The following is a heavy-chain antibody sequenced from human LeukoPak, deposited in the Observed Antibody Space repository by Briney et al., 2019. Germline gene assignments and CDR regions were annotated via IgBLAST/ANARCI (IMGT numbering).Heavy chain of an antibody. CDR3: AKGIYSSGWSYFDY. J-gene: IGHJ4*01. Sequence: GGSLRLSCAASGFTFSNSAMSWVRQAPGKRLEWVSTLSGSGINTYYADSVKGRFTISRDNSKNTLYLQMNSLRAEDTAVYYCAKGIYSSGWSYFDYWGHGTLVTVSS. D-gene: IGHD6-19*01. V-gene: IGHV3-23*01. CDR2: LSGSGINT. CDR1: GFTFSNSA.